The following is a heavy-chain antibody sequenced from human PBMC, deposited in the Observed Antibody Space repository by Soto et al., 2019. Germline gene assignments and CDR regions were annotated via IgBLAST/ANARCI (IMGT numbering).Heavy chain of an antibody. Sequence: SETLSLTCAVYGGSFSGYYWSWIRQPPGKGLEWIGEINHSGSTNYNPSLKSRVTISVDTSKNQFSLKLSSVTAADTAVYYCARDPARGYYDYIWGSYRYSYFDYWGQGTLVTVSS. CDR2: INHSGST. V-gene: IGHV4-34*01. D-gene: IGHD3-16*02. J-gene: IGHJ4*02. CDR3: ARDPARGYYDYIWGSYRYSYFDY. CDR1: GGSFSGYY.